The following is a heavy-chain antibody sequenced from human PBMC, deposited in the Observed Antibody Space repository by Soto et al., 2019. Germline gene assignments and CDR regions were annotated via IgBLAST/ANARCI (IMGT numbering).Heavy chain of an antibody. CDR3: AKGAVTTSLYYFDY. V-gene: IGHV3-30*18. CDR1: GFTFSTYG. CDR2: ISSDGSEK. D-gene: IGHD4-17*01. J-gene: IGHJ4*02. Sequence: QVQLVESGGGVVQPGRSLRLSCAASGFTFSTYGVHWVRQAPGKGLGWVAVISSDGSEKYYAGSVKGRVSISRDNYKSTLYLQMDSLRAEDTAVYYCAKGAVTTSLYYFDYWGQGTLVTVS.